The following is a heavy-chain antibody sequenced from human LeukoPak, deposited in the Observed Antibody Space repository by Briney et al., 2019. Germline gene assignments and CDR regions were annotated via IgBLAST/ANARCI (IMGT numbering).Heavy chain of an antibody. Sequence: GGSLRLSCAASGFTFSSYSTNRARQAPGKGLEWVSSISSSSSYIYYADSVKGRFTISRDNAKNSLYLQMNSLRAEDTAVYYCARAYYDFWSDYYPHDAFDIWGQGTMVTVSS. CDR1: GFTFSSYS. CDR3: ARAYYDFWSDYYPHDAFDI. V-gene: IGHV3-21*01. CDR2: ISSSSSYI. D-gene: IGHD3-3*01. J-gene: IGHJ3*02.